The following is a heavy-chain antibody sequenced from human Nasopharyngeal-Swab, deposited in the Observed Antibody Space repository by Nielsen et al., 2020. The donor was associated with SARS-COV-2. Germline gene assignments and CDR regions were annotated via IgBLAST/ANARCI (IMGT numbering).Heavy chain of an antibody. CDR2: IYYSGST. D-gene: IGHD3-22*01. J-gene: IGHJ3*02. Sequence: WMRQRPGKGLEWIGSIYYSGSTYYNPSLKSRVTISVDTSKNQFSLKLSSVTAADTAVYYCARGEPYYDSSGYYLGVYAFDIWGQGTMVTVSS. V-gene: IGHV4-39*07. CDR3: ARGEPYYDSSGYYLGVYAFDI.